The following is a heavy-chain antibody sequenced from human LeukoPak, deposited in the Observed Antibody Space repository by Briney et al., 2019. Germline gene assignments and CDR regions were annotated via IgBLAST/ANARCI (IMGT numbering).Heavy chain of an antibody. D-gene: IGHD6-19*01. CDR1: GGTFSSYA. CDR3: AREGPGIAVAGTDWFYY. V-gene: IGHV1-69*13. Sequence: PSVKVSCKASGGTFSSYAISWVRQAPGQGLESMGGIIPIFGTANSAQKFQGRVTITADEYTRTAYMELSSLRSEDTGVYYCAREGPGIAVAGTDWFYYWGQGTLVSVSS. CDR2: IIPIFGTA. J-gene: IGHJ4*02.